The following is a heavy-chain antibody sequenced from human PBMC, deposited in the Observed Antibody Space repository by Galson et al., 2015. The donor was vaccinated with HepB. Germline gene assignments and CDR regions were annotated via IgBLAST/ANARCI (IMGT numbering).Heavy chain of an antibody. Sequence: SLRLSCAASGFPFSTYTINWVRQAPGKGLEWVSSTGSGSANTYYADSVKGRFTIARDNARNSLYLQMNSLRVDDTAVYYCARDVGIRGGLDVWGQGATVIVSS. CDR3: ARDVGIRGGLDV. CDR2: TGSGSANT. CDR1: GFPFSTYT. V-gene: IGHV3-21*01. J-gene: IGHJ6*02. D-gene: IGHD2-15*01.